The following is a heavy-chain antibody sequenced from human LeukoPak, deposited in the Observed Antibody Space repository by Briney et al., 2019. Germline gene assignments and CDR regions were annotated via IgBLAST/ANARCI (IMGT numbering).Heavy chain of an antibody. J-gene: IGHJ6*03. D-gene: IGHD3-3*01. V-gene: IGHV4-31*03. CDR1: GGSISSGAYC. CDR2: MYYDGST. CDR3: ARGPYYDFWSGYPYMDV. Sequence: SQTLSLTCTVSGGSISSGAYCWSRIRQRPGKGLEWIGYMYYDGSTYSNPSLKSRLTISVDTSKNQFSLKLSSVTAADTAVYYCARGPYYDFWSGYPYMDVWGKGTTVTVSS.